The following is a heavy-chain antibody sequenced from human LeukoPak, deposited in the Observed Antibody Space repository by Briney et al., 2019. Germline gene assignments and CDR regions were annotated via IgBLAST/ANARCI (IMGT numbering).Heavy chain of an antibody. D-gene: IGHD3-22*01. CDR2: ISSSGSTI. Sequence: GGSLRLSCAASGFTFSDYYMSWIRQAPGKGLEWVSYISSSGSTIYYADSVKGRFTISRDNAKNSLYLQMISLRAEDTAVYYCARDIRGYYYYYMDVWGKGTTVTVSS. J-gene: IGHJ6*03. V-gene: IGHV3-11*04. CDR3: ARDIRGYYYYYMDV. CDR1: GFTFSDYY.